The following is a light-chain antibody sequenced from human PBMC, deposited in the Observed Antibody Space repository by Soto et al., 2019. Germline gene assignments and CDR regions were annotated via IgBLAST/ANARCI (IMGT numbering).Light chain of an antibody. CDR3: QQYSSYSAIT. CDR2: KAS. V-gene: IGKV1-5*03. J-gene: IGKJ2*01. Sequence: DIQMTQSPSTLSASVGDRVTITCRASQSISSWLAWYQQKPGKAPKLLIYKASTLESGVPSRFRGRGSGTEFALTIRCLQPDDFANYYCQQYSSYSAITFGQGTKLQIK. CDR1: QSISSW.